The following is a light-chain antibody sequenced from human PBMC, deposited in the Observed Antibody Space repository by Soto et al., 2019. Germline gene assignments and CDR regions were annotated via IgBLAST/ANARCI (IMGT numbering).Light chain of an antibody. CDR2: GAS. CDR3: QQYGTSPLT. V-gene: IGKV3-20*01. CDR1: QNILSN. J-gene: IGKJ4*01. Sequence: EIVLTQSPATLSVSPGERVTLSCRASQNILSNLAWYQQKPGQAPRLLIYGASTRATGIPDRFSGSGSGTDFTLTISRLEPEDFAVYYCQQYGTSPLTFGGGTKVDIK.